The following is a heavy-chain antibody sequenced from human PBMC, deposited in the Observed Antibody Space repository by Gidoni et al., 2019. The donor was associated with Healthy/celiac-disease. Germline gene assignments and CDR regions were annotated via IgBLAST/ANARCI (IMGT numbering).Heavy chain of an antibody. CDR3: ARGPKGYFDY. J-gene: IGHJ4*02. CDR1: GFTFSSYG. CDR2: IWYDGSNK. Sequence: QVQLVESGGGVVQPGRSLRLSCAASGFTFSSYGMHWVRQAPGKGLEGLAVIWYDGSNKYYADSVKGRFTISRDNSKNTLYLQMNSLRAEDTAVYYCARGPKGYFDYWGQGTLVTVSS. V-gene: IGHV3-33*01.